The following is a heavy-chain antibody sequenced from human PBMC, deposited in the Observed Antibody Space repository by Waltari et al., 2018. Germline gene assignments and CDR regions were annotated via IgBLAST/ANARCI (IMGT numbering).Heavy chain of an antibody. D-gene: IGHD5-12*01. CDR2: MSYSGTT. CDR3: ATYIGASVGTAAFDV. V-gene: IGHV4-39*01. J-gene: IGHJ3*01. CDR1: GVSITSNRHY. Sequence: QLQLQESGPGLVKPPETLSLTCSVSGVSITSNRHYWGWIRQPPGQGPEWLATMSYSGTTYSSPSLKSRLTISRDTSKNQLSLKLGSVTAADTAVYYCATYIGASVGTAAFDVWGQGTMVSVSS.